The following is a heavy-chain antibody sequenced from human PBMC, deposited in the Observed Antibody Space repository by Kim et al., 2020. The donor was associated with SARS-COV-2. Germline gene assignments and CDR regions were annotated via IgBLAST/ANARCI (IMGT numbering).Heavy chain of an antibody. D-gene: IGHD1-1*01. V-gene: IGHV3-74*01. CDR2: ISGDGSST. Sequence: GGSLRLSCAASGFTFSSHWMHWVRQVPGKGLVWVSRISGDGSSTSYADFVKGRFTVSRDNAKNTLYLQMNSLRVEDTTVYYCARSGEWNPDYWGQGTLVT. CDR3: ARSGEWNPDY. CDR1: GFTFSSHW. J-gene: IGHJ4*03.